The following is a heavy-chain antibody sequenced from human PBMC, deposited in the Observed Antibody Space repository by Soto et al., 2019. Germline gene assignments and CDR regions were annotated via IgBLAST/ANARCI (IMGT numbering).Heavy chain of an antibody. D-gene: IGHD3-22*01. CDR1: GDSVSSNSAA. Sequence: PSQTLSLTCAISGDSVSSNSAAWNWIRQSPSRGLEWLGRTYYRSKWYNDYAVSVKSRITINPDTSKNQFSLQLNSVTPEDTAVYYCARGDYYDSSGFPGRSGHYYYYGMDVWGQGTTVTVSS. CDR3: ARGDYYDSSGFPGRSGHYYYYGMDV. J-gene: IGHJ6*02. V-gene: IGHV6-1*01. CDR2: TYYRSKWYN.